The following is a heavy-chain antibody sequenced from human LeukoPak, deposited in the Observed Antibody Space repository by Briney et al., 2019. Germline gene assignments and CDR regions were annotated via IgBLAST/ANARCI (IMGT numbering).Heavy chain of an antibody. D-gene: IGHD5-18*01. J-gene: IGHJ6*03. CDR1: GYTFTTYG. CDR2: ISAYNGDT. V-gene: IGHV1-18*01. CDR3: ARDVPGYSFNSDYYYHYMDV. Sequence: ASVKVSCKASGYTFTTYGITWVRQAPGQGLEWMGWISAYNGDTNYAQKLQGRVTMTTDTSTRTAYMELRSLRSDDTAVYYCARDVPGYSFNSDYYYHYMDVWGKGTTVTVSS.